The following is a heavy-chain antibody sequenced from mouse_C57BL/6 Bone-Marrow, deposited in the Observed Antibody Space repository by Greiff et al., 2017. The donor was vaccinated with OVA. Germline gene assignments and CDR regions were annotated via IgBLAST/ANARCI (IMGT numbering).Heavy chain of an antibody. Sequence: QVQLKQSGAELAKPGASVKLSCKASGYTFTSYWMHWVKQRPGQGLEWIGYINPSSGYTKYNQTFKDKATLTADNSSSTDYMQLSNLTNEDYAVYYCTEYYYGGSYRCAFDDWGTGTTVTVSS. CDR3: TEYYYGGSYRCAFDD. J-gene: IGHJ1*03. CDR2: INPSSGYT. V-gene: IGHV1-7*01. D-gene: IGHD1-1*01. CDR1: GYTFTSYW.